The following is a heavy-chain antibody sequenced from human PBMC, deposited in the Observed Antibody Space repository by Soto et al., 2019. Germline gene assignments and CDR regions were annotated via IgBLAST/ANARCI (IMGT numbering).Heavy chain of an antibody. CDR3: HGYGY. Sequence: EVQVVESGGGLIQPGGSPRLSCVVSGFTVSSTNYMSWVRQAPGKGLEWVSVIYSGGTTFYADSVKGRFTISRDNSKNTRYLQMNSLRAEDTAVYYCHGYGYWGQGTLVTVSS. D-gene: IGHD5-12*01. CDR2: IYSGGTT. CDR1: GFTVSSTNY. V-gene: IGHV3-53*01. J-gene: IGHJ4*02.